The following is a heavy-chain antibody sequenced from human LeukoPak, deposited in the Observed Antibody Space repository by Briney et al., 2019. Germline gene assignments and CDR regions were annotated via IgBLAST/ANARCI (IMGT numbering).Heavy chain of an antibody. CDR3: ARDGGYDILTGYPISFDY. CDR1: GFTFSSYG. V-gene: IGHV3-33*01. D-gene: IGHD3-9*01. CDR2: ICNNGSNK. J-gene: IGHJ4*02. Sequence: GGSLRLSCAASGFTFSSYGMHWVRQAPGKGLEWVAVICNNGSNKYYADSVKGRFTISRDNSKNTLYLQMNSLRAEDTAVYYCARDGGYDILTGYPISFDYWGQGTLVTVSS.